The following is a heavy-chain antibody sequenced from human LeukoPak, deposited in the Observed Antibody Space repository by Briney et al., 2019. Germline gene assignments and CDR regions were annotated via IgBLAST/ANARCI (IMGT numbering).Heavy chain of an antibody. CDR1: GGSISSYY. CDR3: ARGGAYYYDSSGPHFDY. V-gene: IGHV4-59*08. Sequence: SETLSLTCTVSGGSISSYYWTCIRQPPGKGLEWIGYIFYSGSTNYNPSLKSRVTISVDTSKNQFSLKLSSVTAADTAVYYCARGGAYYYDSSGPHFDYWGQGTLVTVSS. D-gene: IGHD3-22*01. CDR2: IFYSGST. J-gene: IGHJ4*02.